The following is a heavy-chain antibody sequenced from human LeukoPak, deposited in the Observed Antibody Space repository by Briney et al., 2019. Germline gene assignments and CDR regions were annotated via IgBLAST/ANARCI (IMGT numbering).Heavy chain of an antibody. Sequence: PGRSLRLSCAASGFTFSSYAMHWVRQAPGKGLEWVAVISYDGSNKYCADSVKGRFTISRDNSKNTLYLQMNSLRAEDTAVYYCARGLSSGWYLAAGLGYFDYWGQGTLVTVSS. CDR1: GFTFSSYA. J-gene: IGHJ4*02. V-gene: IGHV3-30-3*01. CDR3: ARGLSSGWYLAAGLGYFDY. CDR2: ISYDGSNK. D-gene: IGHD6-19*01.